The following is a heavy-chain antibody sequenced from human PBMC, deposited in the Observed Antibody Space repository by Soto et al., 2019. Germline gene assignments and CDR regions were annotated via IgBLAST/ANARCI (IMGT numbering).Heavy chain of an antibody. J-gene: IGHJ6*02. CDR1: GFTFSHYP. V-gene: IGHV3-30-3*01. CDR2: VSNDGNNK. D-gene: IGHD6-19*01. Sequence: QVKLVESGGGVVQPGRSLRLSCAASGFTFSHYPMYWVRQAPGKGLEWVALVSNDGNNKHYADSVKGRFTISRDNSKKTFYLEMNSLRFEDTAIYFCVRDRRQWLAAEGMDLWGQGTTVTVSS. CDR3: VRDRRQWLAAEGMDL.